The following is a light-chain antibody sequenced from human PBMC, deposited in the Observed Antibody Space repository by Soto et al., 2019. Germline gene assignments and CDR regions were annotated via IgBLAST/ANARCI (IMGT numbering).Light chain of an antibody. CDR1: PSVTNF. CDR2: GAF. CDR3: QKRNVWTPVT. V-gene: IGKV3-11*01. J-gene: IGKJ5*01. Sequence: EIVLTQSPATLSLSPGERATLSCRASPSVTNFLAWYQQKPGQAPRLLIYGAFNRATGIPARFSGSGSGTDFTLTISSLEAEDSGVYYCQKRNVWTPVTFGQGTRLEIK.